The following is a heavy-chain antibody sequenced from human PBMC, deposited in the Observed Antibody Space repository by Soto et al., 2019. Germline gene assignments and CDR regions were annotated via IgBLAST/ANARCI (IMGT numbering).Heavy chain of an antibody. V-gene: IGHV4-59*08. Sequence: SETLSLTCTVSGGSISTYYWSWIRQPPGKGLEWIGYIYYRGNTNYNPSFKSRVTISLDTSKNQFSLRLSSVTAADTAIYYCARHPGYYDVLTGYSTYYFDYWGQGPLVTVS. D-gene: IGHD3-9*01. CDR2: IYYRGNT. CDR1: GGSISTYY. J-gene: IGHJ4*02. CDR3: ARHPGYYDVLTGYSTYYFDY.